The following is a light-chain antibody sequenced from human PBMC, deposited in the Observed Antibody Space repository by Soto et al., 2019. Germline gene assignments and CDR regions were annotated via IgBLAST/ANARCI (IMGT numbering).Light chain of an antibody. V-gene: IGKV1-5*03. CDR1: QSISNW. CDR3: QQYHSYWT. Sequence: DVQMTQSPSTLSASVGERVTITCRASQSISNWLAWYQQKPGKAPKLLIYKASNLESGVPSRFSGSGSGTEFTLTISSLQPDDFSTYYCQQYHSYWTFGQGTKVDIK. CDR2: KAS. J-gene: IGKJ1*01.